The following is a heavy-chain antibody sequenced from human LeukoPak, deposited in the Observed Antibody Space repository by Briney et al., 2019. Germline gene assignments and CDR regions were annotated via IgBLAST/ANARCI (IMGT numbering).Heavy chain of an antibody. Sequence: GGSLRLSCAASGFTFSSYAMTWVRQAPGKGLEWVSAISFSGGSTYYADSVKGRFTISRDNSKNTLYLQMNSLRAEDTAVYYCAKDASYSGSCFDCWGQGTLVTVFS. CDR2: ISFSGGST. D-gene: IGHD1-26*01. CDR1: GFTFSSYA. J-gene: IGHJ4*02. V-gene: IGHV3-23*01. CDR3: AKDASYSGSCFDC.